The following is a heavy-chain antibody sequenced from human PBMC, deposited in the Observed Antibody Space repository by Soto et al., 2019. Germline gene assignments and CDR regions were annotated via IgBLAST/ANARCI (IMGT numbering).Heavy chain of an antibody. CDR2: IYHSGSA. J-gene: IGHJ3*02. Sequence: QVQLQESGPGLVKPSGTLSLTCAVSGGSVSSNNWWSWVRQSPGKGLEWMGEIYHSGSAHYNPSRRSRAPISLDKSKNLFYLRLTSVTAADTAVYYCARVPGVVVSADDAFDIWGPGTRVIVSS. CDR1: GGSVSSNNW. V-gene: IGHV4-4*02. CDR3: ARVPGVVVSADDAFDI. D-gene: IGHD2-21*02.